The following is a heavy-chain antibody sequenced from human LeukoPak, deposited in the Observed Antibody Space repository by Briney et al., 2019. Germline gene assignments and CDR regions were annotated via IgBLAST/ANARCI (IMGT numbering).Heavy chain of an antibody. Sequence: GESLKISCKGSGYSFTSYGISWVRQAPGQGLEWMGWISAYNGNTNYAQKLQGRVTMTTDTSTSTAYMELRSLRSDDTAVYYCARDRAVAAGWYFDLWGRGTLVTVSS. D-gene: IGHD6-19*01. CDR1: GYSFTSYG. CDR2: ISAYNGNT. CDR3: ARDRAVAAGWYFDL. J-gene: IGHJ2*01. V-gene: IGHV1-18*01.